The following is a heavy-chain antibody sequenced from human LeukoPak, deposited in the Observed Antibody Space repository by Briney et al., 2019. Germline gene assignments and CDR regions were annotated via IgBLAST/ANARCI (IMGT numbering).Heavy chain of an antibody. D-gene: IGHD6-13*01. CDR1: GYTFTGYY. V-gene: IGHV1-2*02. Sequence: ASVKVSCKASGYTFTGYYMHWVRQAPGQGLEWMGWINPNSGGTNYAQKFQGRVTMTRDMSISTAYMELSRLRSDDTAVYYCARENQGAAAAGFDPWGQGTLVTVSS. CDR2: INPNSGGT. CDR3: ARENQGAAAAGFDP. J-gene: IGHJ5*02.